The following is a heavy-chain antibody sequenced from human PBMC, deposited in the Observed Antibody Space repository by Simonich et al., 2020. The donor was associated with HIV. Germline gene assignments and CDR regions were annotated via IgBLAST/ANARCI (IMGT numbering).Heavy chain of an antibody. D-gene: IGHD5-12*01. CDR1: GGSFRGDY. J-gene: IGHJ4*02. CDR3: ARRGGYAFDY. V-gene: IGHV4-34*01. CDR2: INHSGST. Sequence: QVHLQQWGAGLLKPSETLSLTCAVYGGSFRGDYWNWVRQPPGKGLGWIGEINHSGSTDYNSSLKSRVTISVDTSKNQFSLKLSSVTAADTAMYYCARRGGYAFDYWGQGTLVTVSS.